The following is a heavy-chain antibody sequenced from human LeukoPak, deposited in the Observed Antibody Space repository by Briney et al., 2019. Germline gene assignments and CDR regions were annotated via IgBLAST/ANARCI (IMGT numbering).Heavy chain of an antibody. Sequence: QAGGSLRLSCAASGFTFSSYAMTWVRQAPGKGLEWVSTISGGGGSTYYADSVKGRFTISRDNSKNTLYLQMNSLRAEDTAVYYCAKEGGYSYGYWFDPWGQGTLVTVSS. CDR2: ISGGGGST. CDR1: GFTFSSYA. J-gene: IGHJ5*02. V-gene: IGHV3-23*01. CDR3: AKEGGYSYGYWFDP. D-gene: IGHD5-18*01.